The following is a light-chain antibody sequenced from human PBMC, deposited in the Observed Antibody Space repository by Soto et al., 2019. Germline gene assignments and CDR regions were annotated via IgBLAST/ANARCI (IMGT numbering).Light chain of an antibody. CDR2: EGS. Sequence: QSALTQPASVSGSPGQSITISCTGTSSDVGSYNLVSWYQQCPGKAPKLMIYEGSKRPSGVSNRFSGSKSGNTASLTISGLQAEDEADYYCCSYAGSSTFVVFGGGTKLTVL. V-gene: IGLV2-23*03. CDR3: CSYAGSSTFVV. J-gene: IGLJ2*01. CDR1: SSDVGSYNL.